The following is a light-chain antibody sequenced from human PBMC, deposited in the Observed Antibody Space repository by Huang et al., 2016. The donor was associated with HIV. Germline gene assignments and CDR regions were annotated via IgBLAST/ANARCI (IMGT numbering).Light chain of an antibody. J-gene: IGKJ1*01. CDR1: QSVTHS. CDR3: QQYGNWPRGT. Sequence: EIVMTQSPDTLSVSPGERVSLSCRASQSVTHSLAWYQQKPGQPPRPLFYDASTRAPGISARFRGSGSGTDFTLTISSLQSEDVAIYYCQQYGNWPRGTFGQGTRVQIK. CDR2: DAS. V-gene: IGKV3-15*01.